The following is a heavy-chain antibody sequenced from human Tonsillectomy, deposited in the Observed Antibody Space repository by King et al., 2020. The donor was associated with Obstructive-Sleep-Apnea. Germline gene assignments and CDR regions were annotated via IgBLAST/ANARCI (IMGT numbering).Heavy chain of an antibody. D-gene: IGHD6-19*01. CDR3: ASGHTYSSGWYAGDYYYYGMDV. Sequence: VQLVQSGAEVKKPGASVKVSCKASGYTFTSYGISWVRQAPGQGLEWMGWISAYNGNTNYAQKLQGRVTMTTEYTPSTAYMEMRSLRSDDTAVYYCASGHTYSSGWYAGDYYYYGMDVWGQGTTVTVSS. CDR1: GYTFTSYG. J-gene: IGHJ6*02. CDR2: ISAYNGNT. V-gene: IGHV1-18*04.